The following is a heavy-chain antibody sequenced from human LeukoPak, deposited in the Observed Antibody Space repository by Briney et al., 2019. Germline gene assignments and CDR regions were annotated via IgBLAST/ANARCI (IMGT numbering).Heavy chain of an antibody. Sequence: GGSLRLSCAASGFTFNNAWMNWVRQVPGKGLEWVANINQDGSKKHYVDSVKGRFTISRDNAKNSMYLQMNSLRAEDTAVYYCARAMDYWGQGTLVTVSS. CDR3: ARAMDY. CDR1: GFTFNNAW. V-gene: IGHV3-7*03. CDR2: INQDGSKK. J-gene: IGHJ4*02.